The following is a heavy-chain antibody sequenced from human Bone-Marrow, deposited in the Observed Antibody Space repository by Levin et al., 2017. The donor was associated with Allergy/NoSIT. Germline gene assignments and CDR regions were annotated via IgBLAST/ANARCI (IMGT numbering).Heavy chain of an antibody. Sequence: GGSLRLSCKVSGYTLTELSMHWVRQAPGKGLEWMGGFDPEDGETIYAQKFQGRVTMTEDTSTDTAYMELSSLRSEDTAVYYCGGYCSSTSCYGQYYYGMDVWGQGTTVTVSS. J-gene: IGHJ6*02. V-gene: IGHV1-24*01. CDR2: FDPEDGET. D-gene: IGHD2-2*01. CDR1: GYTLTELS. CDR3: GGYCSSTSCYGQYYYGMDV.